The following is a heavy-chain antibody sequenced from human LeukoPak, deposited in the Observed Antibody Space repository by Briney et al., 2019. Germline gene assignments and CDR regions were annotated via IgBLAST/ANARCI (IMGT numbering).Heavy chain of an antibody. CDR1: GGSISSSSYY. J-gene: IGHJ3*02. V-gene: IGHV4-39*01. CDR2: IYYSGST. D-gene: IGHD5-18*01. CDR3: ASLCSYSYGYGAFDI. Sequence: SEPLSLTCTVSGGSISSSSYYWGWIRQPPGKGLEWIGSIYYSGSTYYNPSLKSRVTISVDTSKNQFSLKLSSVTAADTAVYYCASLCSYSYGYGAFDIWGQGTMVTVSS.